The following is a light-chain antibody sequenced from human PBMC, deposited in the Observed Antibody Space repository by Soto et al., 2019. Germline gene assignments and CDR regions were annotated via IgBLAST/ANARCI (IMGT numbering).Light chain of an antibody. J-gene: IGKJ3*01. CDR3: QQLNSYPFT. Sequence: DIQMTQSPSTLSASVRDRVTITCRASQTISSWLAWFQQRPGRAPKFLIYKASSLKNGVPLRFSGSGSGTDFTLTISSLQPEDFATYYCQQLNSYPFTFGPGAKVDIK. CDR2: KAS. CDR1: QTISSW. V-gene: IGKV1-5*03.